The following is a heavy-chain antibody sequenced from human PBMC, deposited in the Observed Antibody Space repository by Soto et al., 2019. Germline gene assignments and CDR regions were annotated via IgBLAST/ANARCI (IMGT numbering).Heavy chain of an antibody. CDR2: INAGNGNT. Sequence: ASVKVSCKASGYTFTTYVIHWVRQAPGQRLEWMGWINAGNGNTKYSQKFQGRVTITRDTSASTAYMELSSLRSEDTAVYYCARMGSGFYWYYWGQGTLVTVSS. V-gene: IGHV1-3*01. D-gene: IGHD1-26*01. J-gene: IGHJ4*02. CDR1: GYTFTTYV. CDR3: ARMGSGFYWYY.